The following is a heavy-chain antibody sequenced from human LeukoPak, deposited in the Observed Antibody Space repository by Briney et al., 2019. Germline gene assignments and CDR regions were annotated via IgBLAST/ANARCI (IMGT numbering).Heavy chain of an antibody. CDR1: GGSISSYY. D-gene: IGHD3-22*01. V-gene: IGHV4-59*01. J-gene: IGHJ4*02. CDR2: IYYSGST. Sequence: ETLSLTCTVSGGSISSYYWSWIRQPPGKGLEWIGYIYYSGSTTYNPSLKSRVTISVDTSKNQFSLKLTSVTAADTAVYYCARGTMMVGPWGQGTLVTVSS. CDR3: ARGTMMVGP.